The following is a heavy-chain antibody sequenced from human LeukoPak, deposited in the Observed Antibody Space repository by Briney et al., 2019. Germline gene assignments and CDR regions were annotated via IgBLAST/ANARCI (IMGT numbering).Heavy chain of an antibody. CDR1: GFTFSSYS. CDR3: ARDYCSSTSCYYLNWFDP. J-gene: IGHJ5*02. Sequence: GGSLRLSCAASGFTFSSYSMTWVRQAPGKGLEWVSYISSSSSTIYYADSVKGRFTISRDNAKNSLYLQMNSLRDEDTAVYYCARDYCSSTSCYYLNWFDPWGQGTLVTVSS. V-gene: IGHV3-48*02. CDR2: ISSSSSTI. D-gene: IGHD2-2*01.